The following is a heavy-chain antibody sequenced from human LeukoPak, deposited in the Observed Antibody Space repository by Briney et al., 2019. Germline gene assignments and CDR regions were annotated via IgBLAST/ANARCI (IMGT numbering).Heavy chain of an antibody. CDR2: IYYSGST. J-gene: IGHJ1*01. CDR1: GGSISSYY. Sequence: SETLSPTCTVSGGSISSYYWSWIRQPPGKGLEWIGYIYYSGSTNYNPSLKSRVTISVDTSKNQFSLKMSSVTAADTAVYYCASQGVGYSYGYFQHWGQGTLVTVSS. D-gene: IGHD5-18*01. CDR3: ASQGVGYSYGYFQH. V-gene: IGHV4-59*01.